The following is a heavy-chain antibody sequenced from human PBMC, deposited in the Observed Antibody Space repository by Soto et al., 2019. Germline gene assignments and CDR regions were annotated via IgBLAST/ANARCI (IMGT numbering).Heavy chain of an antibody. J-gene: IGHJ2*01. CDR3: AKTVPYDILMYWYLDL. CDR2: IYYSGTT. D-gene: IGHD3-9*01. CDR1: GDSVSSSSYY. Sequence: PTESLSLTCIVSGDSVSSSSYYWVWIRQPPGKGLEWIGSIYYSGTTYYNPSLESRVTISIDTSKNQFSLKVSSLTAADTAVYYCAKTVPYDILMYWYLDLWGLGTLVPVSS. V-gene: IGHV4-39*01.